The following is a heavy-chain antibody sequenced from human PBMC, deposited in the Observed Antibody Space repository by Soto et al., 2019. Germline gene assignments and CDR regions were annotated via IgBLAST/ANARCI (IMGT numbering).Heavy chain of an antibody. J-gene: IGHJ4*02. D-gene: IGHD3-10*01. CDR1: GFTFSSHA. Sequence: GGSLRLSCAASGFTFSSHAMNWVRQAPGKGLEWVSHISATSSPIHYADSVRGRFTISRDNAKNSLYLEMNSLRVEDTAVYYCARYGSASHYRDPFDYWRQGTLVTVSS. CDR2: ISATSSPI. V-gene: IGHV3-48*01. CDR3: ARYGSASHYRDPFDY.